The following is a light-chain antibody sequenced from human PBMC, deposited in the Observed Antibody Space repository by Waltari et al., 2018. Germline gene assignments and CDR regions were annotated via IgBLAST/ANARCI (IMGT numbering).Light chain of an antibody. CDR3: YSTDSSGNHRV. CDR2: EDN. J-gene: IGLJ2*01. CDR1: ALPKQY. Sequence: SYELTQPPSVSVSPGQTARITYSGAALPKQYAYWYQQKSGQAPVLVIYEDNKRPAGIPERISGSSSGTMATLTVSGAQVEDEADYYCYSTDSSGNHRVFGGGTRLTVL. V-gene: IGLV3-10*01.